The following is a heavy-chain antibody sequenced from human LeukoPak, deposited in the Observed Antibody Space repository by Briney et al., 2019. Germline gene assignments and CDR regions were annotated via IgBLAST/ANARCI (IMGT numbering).Heavy chain of an antibody. D-gene: IGHD6-19*01. CDR3: AKDRSSGWYDAFDI. V-gene: IGHV3-30*18. CDR1: GFTFSSYG. J-gene: IGHJ3*02. Sequence: PGRSLRLSCAASGFTFSSYGMHWVRQAPGKGLEWVAVISYDGSNKYYADSVKGRFTISRDNSKNTLYLQMNSLRAEDTAVYYCAKDRSSGWYDAFDIWGQGTMVTVSS. CDR2: ISYDGSNK.